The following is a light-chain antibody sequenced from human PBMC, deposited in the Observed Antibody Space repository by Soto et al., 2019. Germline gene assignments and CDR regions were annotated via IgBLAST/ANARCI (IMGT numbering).Light chain of an antibody. CDR1: QSISRS. CDR3: QQYSDFLIS. CDR2: DAS. V-gene: IGKV1-5*01. J-gene: IGKJ3*01. Sequence: DIQMTQSPSTLSASVGDRVTITCRASQSISRSLAWYQQKPGKAPNLLIFDASSLEGGVPSRFSGSGFGTEFTLTITNLQPADFATYYCQQYSDFLISFGPGTIVDFK.